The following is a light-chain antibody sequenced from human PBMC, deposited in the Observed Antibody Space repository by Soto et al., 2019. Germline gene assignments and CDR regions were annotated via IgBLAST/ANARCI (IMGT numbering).Light chain of an antibody. CDR3: SSYTSSSTYV. J-gene: IGLJ1*01. CDR2: DVS. Sequence: QSALTQPASVSGSPGQSLTISCTGTSSDVGGYNYVSWYQQHPGKAPKLMIYDVSNRPSGVSNRFSGSKSGTTASLTISGLQAEDEADYYCSSYTSSSTYVFGTGTKVTVL. CDR1: SSDVGGYNY. V-gene: IGLV2-14*01.